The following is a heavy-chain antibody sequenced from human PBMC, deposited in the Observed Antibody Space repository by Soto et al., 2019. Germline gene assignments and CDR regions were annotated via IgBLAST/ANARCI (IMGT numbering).Heavy chain of an antibody. CDR3: AALYSTGHRLLGY. D-gene: IGHD6-19*01. J-gene: IGHJ4*02. Sequence: PGGSLRLSCVASGFTFSDYSVSWVRQAPGKGLEWLSSISSSSTFTHYADSVKGRFTISRDNAKNSLYLQMNSLRAEDTAVYYCAALYSTGHRLLGYWGQGTLVTVSS. V-gene: IGHV3-21*01. CDR2: ISSSSTFT. CDR1: GFTFSDYS.